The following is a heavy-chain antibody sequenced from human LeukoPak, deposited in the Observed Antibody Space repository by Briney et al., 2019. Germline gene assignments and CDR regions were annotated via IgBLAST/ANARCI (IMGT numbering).Heavy chain of an antibody. CDR1: GYTFTSYY. J-gene: IGHJ6*02. D-gene: IGHD6-19*01. CDR2: VNPSGGST. V-gene: IGHV1-46*01. Sequence: ASVKVSRKASGYTFTSYYMHWVRQAPGQGLEWMGIVNPSGGSTSYAQKFQGRVTMTRDTSTSTVYMELSSLRSEDTAVYYCARDPPPSIAVAVHYGMDVWGQGTTVTVSS. CDR3: ARDPPPSIAVAVHYGMDV.